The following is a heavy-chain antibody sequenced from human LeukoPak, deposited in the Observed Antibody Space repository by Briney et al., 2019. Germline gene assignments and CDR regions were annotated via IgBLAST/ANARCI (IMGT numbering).Heavy chain of an antibody. CDR2: TYYRSKWYN. CDR3: AREERAGTIGYNWNYRSRWFDP. D-gene: IGHD1-7*01. CDR1: GDSVSSNSAA. J-gene: IGHJ5*02. Sequence: SQTLSLTCAISGDSVSSNSAAWNWIRQSPSRGLEWLGRTYYRSKWYNDYAVSVKSRITINPDTSKNQFSLQLNSVTPEDTAVYYCAREERAGTIGYNWNYRSRWFDPWGQGTLVTVSS. V-gene: IGHV6-1*01.